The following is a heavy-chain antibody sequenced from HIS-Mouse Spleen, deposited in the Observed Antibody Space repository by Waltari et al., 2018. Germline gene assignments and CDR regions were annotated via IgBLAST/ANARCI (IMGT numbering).Heavy chain of an antibody. D-gene: IGHD6-25*01. J-gene: IGHJ4*02. CDR2: IEYSGST. Sequence: QLQLQESGPGLVKPSETLSLTCTVSGGSISSSSYYWGWIRQPPGKGLEWIGSIEYSGSTYYNPSLKSRVTISVDTSKKQFSLKLSSVTAADTAVYYCARVGVSSVRNYFDYWGQGTLVTVSS. CDR1: GGSISSSSYY. V-gene: IGHV4-39*07. CDR3: ARVGVSSVRNYFDY.